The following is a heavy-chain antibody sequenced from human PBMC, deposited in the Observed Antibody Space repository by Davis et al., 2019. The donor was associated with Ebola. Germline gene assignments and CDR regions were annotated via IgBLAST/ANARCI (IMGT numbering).Heavy chain of an antibody. D-gene: IGHD2-15*01. V-gene: IGHV3-73*01. CDR3: TRRALYCSGGSCYGDY. J-gene: IGHJ4*02. Sequence: PGGSLRLSCAASGFTFSGSAVHWVRQASGKGLEWVGRIRSKANSYSTSYAASVKGRFTISRDDSKNTAYLQMNSLKTEDTAVYYCTRRALYCSGGSCYGDYWGQGTLVTVSS. CDR1: GFTFSGSA. CDR2: IRSKANSYST.